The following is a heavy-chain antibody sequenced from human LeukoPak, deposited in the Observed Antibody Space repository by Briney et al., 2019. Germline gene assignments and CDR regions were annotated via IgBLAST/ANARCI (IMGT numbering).Heavy chain of an antibody. CDR2: INPSGGST. CDR1: GYTFTSYY. J-gene: IGHJ4*02. Sequence: APVKVSCQASGYTFTSYYMHWVRQAPGQGLEWMGIINPSGGSTSYAQKFQGRVTMTRDMSTSTVYMELSSLRSEDTAVYYCARESVVITTSFDYWGQGTLVTVSS. V-gene: IGHV1-46*01. CDR3: ARESVVITTSFDY. D-gene: IGHD3-22*01.